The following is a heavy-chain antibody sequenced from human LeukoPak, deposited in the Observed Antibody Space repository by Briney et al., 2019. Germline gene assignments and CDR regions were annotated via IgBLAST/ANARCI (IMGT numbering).Heavy chain of an antibody. CDR1: GFTVSNNY. CDR2: TYIDENDGKT. Sequence: GGSLRLSCAASGFTVSNNYMSWVRQAPGKGLEWLSVTYIDENDGKTSYAASVKGRFTISRDNSKNTLYLQMNTLTAEDTAVYYCARAPPGSSGGYFDCWGQGIMVTVSS. V-gene: IGHV3-53*01. CDR3: ARAPPGSSGGYFDC. J-gene: IGHJ4*02. D-gene: IGHD2-8*02.